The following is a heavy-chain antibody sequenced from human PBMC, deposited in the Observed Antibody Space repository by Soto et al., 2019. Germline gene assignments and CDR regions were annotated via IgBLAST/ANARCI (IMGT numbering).Heavy chain of an antibody. CDR1: GFSLTTSGAG. CDR3: AHRVLRTVFGLVTTTAIYFDF. D-gene: IGHD3-3*01. V-gene: IGHV2-5*02. Sequence: QITLNESGPTQVKPRQTLTLTCTFSGFSLTTSGAGVGWIRQSPGKAPEWLALIYWDDDKRYSPSLKSRLTITKDPSKNQVVLTMADLDPADKATYYCAHRVLRTVFGLVTTTAIYFDFWGQGTPVAVSS. J-gene: IGHJ4*02. CDR2: IYWDDDK.